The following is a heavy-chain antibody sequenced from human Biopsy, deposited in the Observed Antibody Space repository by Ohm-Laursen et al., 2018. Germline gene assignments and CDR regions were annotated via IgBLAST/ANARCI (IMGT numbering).Heavy chain of an antibody. D-gene: IGHD3-9*01. V-gene: IGHV4-31*03. CDR2: ISYNERT. Sequence: QTLSLTCSVSGASAKTSGYFWAWIRQRPGKGLEWIGYISYNERTHYNPSLTSRLAISFDTSNNRISLQLRSVSVADTAVYYCVREPKTGTAEAWYFDLWGRGSPVTVPS. CDR3: VREPKTGTAEAWYFDL. CDR1: GASAKTSGYF. J-gene: IGHJ2*01.